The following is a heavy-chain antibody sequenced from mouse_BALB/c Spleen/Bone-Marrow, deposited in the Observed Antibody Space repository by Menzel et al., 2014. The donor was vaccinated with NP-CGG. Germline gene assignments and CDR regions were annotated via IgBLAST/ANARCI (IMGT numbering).Heavy chain of an antibody. J-gene: IGHJ1*01. D-gene: IGHD1-1*01. CDR3: AIITTAWYFDV. V-gene: IGHV3-8*02. CDR1: GDSINSGY. CDR2: ISYSGST. Sequence: VQLQQSGPSLVKPSQTLSLTCSVTGDSINSGYWNWIRKFPGNKLDYIGYISYSGSTYYNPSLKSRVSITRDTSKNQYYLQLNSVTTEDTATYYCAIITTAWYFDVWGQGPRSPSPQ.